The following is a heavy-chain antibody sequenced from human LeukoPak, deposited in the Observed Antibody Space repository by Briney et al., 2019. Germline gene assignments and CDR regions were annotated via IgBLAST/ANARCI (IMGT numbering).Heavy chain of an antibody. CDR1: GFTFSSYW. D-gene: IGHD2-21*02. Sequence: GGSLRLSCAASGFTFSSYWMHWVRQAPGKGLVWVSRINTDGSSTSNADSVMGRFTISRDNAKNTLYLQMNSLRAEDTAVYYCARDKVVVTASYYYYYGMDVWGQGTTVTVSS. CDR3: ARDKVVVTASYYYYYGMDV. J-gene: IGHJ6*02. V-gene: IGHV3-74*01. CDR2: INTDGSST.